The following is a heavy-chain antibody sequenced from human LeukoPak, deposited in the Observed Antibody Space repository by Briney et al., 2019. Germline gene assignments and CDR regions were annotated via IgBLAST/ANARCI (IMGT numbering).Heavy chain of an antibody. CDR2: IYYSGST. CDR3: ARLLSRTSSSWDEIDY. D-gene: IGHD6-13*01. CDR1: GGSISSHY. J-gene: IGHJ4*02. Sequence: PSETLSLTCTVSGGSISSHYWSWIRQPPGKGLEWIGYIYYSGSTNYNPSLKSRVTISVDTSKNQFSLKLSSVTAADAAVYYCARLLSRTSSSWDEIDYWGQGTLVTVSS. V-gene: IGHV4-59*11.